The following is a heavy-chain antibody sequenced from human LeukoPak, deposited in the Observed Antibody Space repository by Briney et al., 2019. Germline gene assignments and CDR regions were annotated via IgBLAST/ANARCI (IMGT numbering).Heavy chain of an antibody. CDR1: GFTFSSYG. CDR3: AREGCSSTSCPYYYYYYMDV. D-gene: IGHD2-2*01. V-gene: IGHV3-30*19. J-gene: IGHJ6*03. CDR2: ISYDGSNK. Sequence: GRSLRLSCAASGFTFSSYGMHWVRQAPGKGLEWVAVISYDGSNKYYADSVKGRFTISRDNSKNTLYLQMNSLRAEDTAVYYCAREGCSSTSCPYYYYYYMDVWGKGTTVTVSS.